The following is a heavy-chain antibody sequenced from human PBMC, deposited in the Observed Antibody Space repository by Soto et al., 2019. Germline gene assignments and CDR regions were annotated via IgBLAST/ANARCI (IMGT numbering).Heavy chain of an antibody. CDR2: ISSSSSYI. D-gene: IGHD6-6*01. V-gene: IGHV3-21*01. CDR1: GFTFSSYS. CDR3: ARVRSRSSSRSSNWFDP. Sequence: GGSLRLSCAASGFTFSSYSMNWVRQAPGKGLEWVSSISSSSSYIYYADSVKGRFTISRDNAKNSLYLQMNSLRAEDTAVYYCARVRSRSSSRSSNWFDPWGQGTLVTVSS. J-gene: IGHJ5*02.